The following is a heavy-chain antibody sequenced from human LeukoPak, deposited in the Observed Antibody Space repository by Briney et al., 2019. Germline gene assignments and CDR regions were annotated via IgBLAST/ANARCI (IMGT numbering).Heavy chain of an antibody. CDR3: ARSQQRPFYYGSGIFDY. CDR1: GGSISSSSYY. D-gene: IGHD3-10*01. CDR2: IYYSGST. Sequence: SETLSLTCTVSGGSISSSSYYWGWIRQPPGKGLEWIGSIYYSGSTYYNPSLKSRVTISVDTSKNQFSLKLSSVTAADTAVYYCARSQQRPFYYGSGIFDYWGQGTLVTVSS. J-gene: IGHJ4*02. V-gene: IGHV4-39*01.